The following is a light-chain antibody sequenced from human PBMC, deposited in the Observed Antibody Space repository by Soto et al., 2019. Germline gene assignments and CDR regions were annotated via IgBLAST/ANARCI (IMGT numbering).Light chain of an antibody. CDR3: QQYNTPA. J-gene: IGKJ1*01. CDR2: DAS. V-gene: IGKV1-5*01. Sequence: DIQTTQSPSTLSVSVGDRVTITCRASQSISSWLAWYQQKPGKAPKLLIYDASSLESGVPSRFSCSGSGTEFTLTISSLQPDDFATYYCQQYNTPAFGQGTQGGYQ. CDR1: QSISSW.